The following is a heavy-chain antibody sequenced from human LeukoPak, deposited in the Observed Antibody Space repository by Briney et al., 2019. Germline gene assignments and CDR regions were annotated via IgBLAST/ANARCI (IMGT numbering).Heavy chain of an antibody. V-gene: IGHV4-39*01. J-gene: IGHJ4*02. CDR1: GGSISSSSYY. CDR3: ASITTVTMVGGYYFDY. Sequence: SETLSLTCTVSGGSISSSSYYWGWIRQPPGKGLEWIVSIYYSGSTYYNPSLKSRVTISVDTSKNQFSLKLSSVTAADTAVYYCASITTVTMVGGYYFDYWGQGTLVTVSS. D-gene: IGHD4-11*01. CDR2: IYYSGST.